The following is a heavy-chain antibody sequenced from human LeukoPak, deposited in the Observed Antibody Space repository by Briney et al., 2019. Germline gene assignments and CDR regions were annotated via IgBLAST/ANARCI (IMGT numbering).Heavy chain of an antibody. V-gene: IGHV4-4*07. CDR3: ARGEYCSGGCCYSLAIDY. CDR2: IYTSGST. Sequence: PSETLSLTCTVSGGSISSYYWSWIRQPAGKGLEWIGRIYTSGSTNYNPSLKSRVTISVDTSKNQFSLKLSSVTAADTAVYYCARGEYCSGGCCYSLAIDYWGQGTLVTVSS. J-gene: IGHJ4*02. CDR1: GGSISSYY. D-gene: IGHD2-15*01.